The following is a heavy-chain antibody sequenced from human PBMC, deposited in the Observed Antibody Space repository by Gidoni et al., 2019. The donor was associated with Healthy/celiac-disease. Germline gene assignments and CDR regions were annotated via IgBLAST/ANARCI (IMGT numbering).Heavy chain of an antibody. CDR3: ARLYSNYV. D-gene: IGHD4-4*01. V-gene: IGHV3-30-3*01. CDR2: ISYDGSNK. Sequence: QVQLVESGGGVVQPGRSLRLSCAASGFTFSSYAMHWVRQAPGKGLEWVAVISYDGSNKYYADSVKGRFTISRDNSKNTLYLQMNSLRAEDTAVYYCARLYSNYVWGQGTLVTVSS. J-gene: IGHJ4*02. CDR1: GFTFSSYA.